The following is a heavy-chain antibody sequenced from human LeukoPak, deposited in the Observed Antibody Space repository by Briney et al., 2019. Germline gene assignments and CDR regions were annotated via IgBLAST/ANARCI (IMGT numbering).Heavy chain of an antibody. CDR3: ARDPGGNSGMRYFDL. J-gene: IGHJ2*01. D-gene: IGHD4-23*01. CDR1: GGSISSGGYS. V-gene: IGHV4-30-2*01. Sequence: SETLSLTCAVSGGSISSGGYSWSWIRQPPGKGLEWIGYIYHSGSTYYNPSLKSRVTISVDRSKNQFSLKLSSVTAADTAVYYCARDPGGNSGMRYFDLWGRGTLVTVSS. CDR2: IYHSGST.